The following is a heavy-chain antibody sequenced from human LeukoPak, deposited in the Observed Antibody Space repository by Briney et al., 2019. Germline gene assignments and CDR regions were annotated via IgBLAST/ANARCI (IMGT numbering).Heavy chain of an antibody. CDR3: ARELAENNWFDP. J-gene: IGHJ5*02. Sequence: SETLSLTCIVSGGSVSSSSYYWGWIRQPPGRGLEWIGSVYYKGNTYYIPSLKSRLTVSVDTSKNHFSLKLSSVTAADTAVYYCARELAENNWFDPWGQGTLVTVSS. D-gene: IGHD6-6*01. CDR1: GGSVSSSSYY. CDR2: VYYKGNT. V-gene: IGHV4-39*07.